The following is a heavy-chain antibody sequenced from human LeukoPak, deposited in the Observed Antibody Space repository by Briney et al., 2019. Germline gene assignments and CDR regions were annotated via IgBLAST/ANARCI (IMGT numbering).Heavy chain of an antibody. Sequence: KPSETLSLTCTVSGRSISSYYWSWIRQPPGKGLEWIGYISYSGSTNYNPSLKSRVTLSVDTSKHHFSLKLSSVTAADTAVYYCARGAIAAAGSWLDPWGQGTLVTVSS. CDR1: GRSISSYY. D-gene: IGHD6-13*01. V-gene: IGHV4-59*01. J-gene: IGHJ5*02. CDR2: ISYSGST. CDR3: ARGAIAAAGSWLDP.